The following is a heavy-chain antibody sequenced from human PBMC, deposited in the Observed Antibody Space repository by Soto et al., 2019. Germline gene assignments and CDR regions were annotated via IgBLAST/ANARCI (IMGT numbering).Heavy chain of an antibody. J-gene: IGHJ4*02. CDR3: AKVTSGWFGHIDY. CDR1: GFTFDDYA. D-gene: IGHD3-10*01. Sequence: EVQLVESGGGLVQPGRSLRLSCAASGFTFDDYAMHWVRQAPGKGLEWASGISWNSGSIGYADSVKGRFTISRDNAKNSLYLPMNSLRAEDTALYYFAKVTSGWFGHIDYWGQGTLFTVSS. V-gene: IGHV3-9*01. CDR2: ISWNSGSI.